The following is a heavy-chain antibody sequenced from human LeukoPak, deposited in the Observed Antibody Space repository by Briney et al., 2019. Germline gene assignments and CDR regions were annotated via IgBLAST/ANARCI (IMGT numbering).Heavy chain of an antibody. CDR2: IIHIGSR. CDR1: GDSFSSYY. D-gene: IGHD2-15*01. V-gene: IGHV4-34*01. Sequence: KPSETLSLTCDVYGDSFSSYYWTWIRQTPEKGLEWIGEIIHIGSRSLNPSLESRVTISVDTSKNQFSLKLTSVTPAVTTVFYCVRGFCRGDSCYSAEYFQHWGQGTLVTVSS. CDR3: VRGFCRGDSCYSAEYFQH. J-gene: IGHJ1*01.